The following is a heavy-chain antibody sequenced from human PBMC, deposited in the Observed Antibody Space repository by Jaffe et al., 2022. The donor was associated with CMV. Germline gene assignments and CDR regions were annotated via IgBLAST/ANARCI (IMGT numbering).Heavy chain of an antibody. CDR3: AKDLGANWGFTAIDY. CDR2: ITWNSGSI. D-gene: IGHD7-27*01. V-gene: IGHV3-9*01. J-gene: IGHJ4*02. Sequence: EVQLVESGGGLVQPGRSLRLSCATSGFTFDDYAMHWVRQAPGKGLEWVSGITWNSGSIGYEDSVKGRFTVSRDNARNSLHLQMNSLRIEDTAVYYCAKDLGANWGFTAIDYWGQGILVTVSS. CDR1: GFTFDDYA.